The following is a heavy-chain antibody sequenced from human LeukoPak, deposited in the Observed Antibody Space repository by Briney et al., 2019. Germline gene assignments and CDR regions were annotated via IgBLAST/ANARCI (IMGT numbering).Heavy chain of an antibody. Sequence: SETLSLTCTVSGGSISSSSYYWGWIRQPPGKGLEWIGSIYYSGSTYYNPSLKSRVTISVDTSKNQFSLKLSSVTAADTAVYYCARNSPITIFGVVTYWYFDLRGRGTLVTVSS. CDR3: ARNSPITIFGVVTYWYFDL. D-gene: IGHD3-3*01. J-gene: IGHJ2*01. CDR2: IYYSGST. V-gene: IGHV4-39*01. CDR1: GGSISSSSYY.